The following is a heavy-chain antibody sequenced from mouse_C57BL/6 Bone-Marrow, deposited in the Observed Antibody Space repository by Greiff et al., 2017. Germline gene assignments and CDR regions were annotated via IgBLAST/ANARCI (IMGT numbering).Heavy chain of an antibody. Sequence: DVMLVESGGGLVKPGGSLKLSCEASGFTFSDYGMHWVSQAPEKGLEWVAYISSGSSTIYYADTVKGRFTISRDNAKNTLFLQMTSLRSEDTAMYYCARGLYFGSSYYFDYWGQGTTLTVSS. D-gene: IGHD1-1*01. J-gene: IGHJ2*01. V-gene: IGHV5-17*01. CDR2: ISSGSSTI. CDR1: GFTFSDYG. CDR3: ARGLYFGSSYYFDY.